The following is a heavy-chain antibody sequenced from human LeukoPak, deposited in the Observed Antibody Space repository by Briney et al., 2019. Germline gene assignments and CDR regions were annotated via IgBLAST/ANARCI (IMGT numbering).Heavy chain of an antibody. CDR1: GFPFDDYA. CDR3: AKEILNYFFYYGMDV. J-gene: IGHJ6*02. Sequence: GGSLRLSCAASGFPFDDYAMHWVRQAPGKGLEWVSSISWNSGSIGYADSVKGRFTISRDNAKNSLYLQMNSLRAEDMALYYCAKEILNYFFYYGMDVWGQGTTVTVSS. V-gene: IGHV3-9*03. CDR2: ISWNSGSI.